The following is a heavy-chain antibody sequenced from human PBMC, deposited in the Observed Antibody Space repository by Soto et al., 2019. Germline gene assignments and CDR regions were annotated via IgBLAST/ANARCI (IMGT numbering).Heavy chain of an antibody. J-gene: IGHJ1*01. CDR1: GFTFSSYG. Sequence: GGSLRLSCAASGFTFSSYGMHWVRQAPGKGLEWVAVIWYDGSNKYYADSVKGRLTISRDNSKNTLYLQMNSLRAEDTAVYYCARGRGYDSWAAEYFQHWGQGTLVTVSS. CDR2: IWYDGSNK. V-gene: IGHV3-33*01. CDR3: ARGRGYDSWAAEYFQH. D-gene: IGHD5-12*01.